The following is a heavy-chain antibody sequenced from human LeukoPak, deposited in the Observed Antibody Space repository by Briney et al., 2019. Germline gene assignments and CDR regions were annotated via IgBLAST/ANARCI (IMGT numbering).Heavy chain of an antibody. V-gene: IGHV4-59*11. Sequence: SETLSLTCTVSGGSISSHFWNWIRQSPGKGLEWIGYIYYTGAAYYNPSLKSRVTISLDTSKNQFSLKLSSVTAADAAVYYCARAGYSYGTGYYFDYWGQGALVTVSS. CDR2: IYYTGAA. J-gene: IGHJ4*02. D-gene: IGHD5-18*01. CDR3: ARAGYSYGTGYYFDY. CDR1: GGSISSHF.